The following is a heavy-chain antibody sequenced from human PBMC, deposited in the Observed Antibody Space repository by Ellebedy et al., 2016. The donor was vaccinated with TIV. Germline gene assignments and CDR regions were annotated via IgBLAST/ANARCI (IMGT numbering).Heavy chain of an antibody. Sequence: SVKVSXXASGGTFSSYAISWVRQAPGQGLEWMGGIIPIFGTANYAQKFQGRVTITADESTSTAYMELSSLRSEDTAVYYCARGGYCSSTSCYLALDVWGQGTTVTVSS. V-gene: IGHV1-69*13. CDR3: ARGGYCSSTSCYLALDV. J-gene: IGHJ6*02. CDR1: GGTFSSYA. D-gene: IGHD2-2*01. CDR2: IIPIFGTA.